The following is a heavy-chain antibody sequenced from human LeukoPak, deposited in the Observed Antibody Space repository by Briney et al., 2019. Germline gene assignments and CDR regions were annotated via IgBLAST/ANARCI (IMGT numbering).Heavy chain of an antibody. D-gene: IGHD2-15*01. CDR2: IIPIFGTA. Sequence: GASVKVSCKASGGTFSSYAISWGRQAPGQGLEWMGGIIPIFGTANYAQKFQGRVTITADESTSTAYMELSSLRSEDTAVYYCARVPSGSLNYWFDPWGQGTLVTVSS. CDR1: GGTFSSYA. CDR3: ARVPSGSLNYWFDP. J-gene: IGHJ5*02. V-gene: IGHV1-69*01.